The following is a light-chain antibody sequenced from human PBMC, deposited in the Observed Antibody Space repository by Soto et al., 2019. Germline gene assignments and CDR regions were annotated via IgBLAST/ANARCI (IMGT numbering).Light chain of an antibody. V-gene: IGKV1-33*01. CDR1: QSISIF. CDR2: DAT. J-gene: IGKJ5*01. Sequence: EIQITSSPSSLSESVEDRVIITCRASQSISIFLNWYQQKPGKAPELLIYDATILETGVPSRFSGSGSGTDFTFTISGLQPEDLATYYCQQFHDPPITYGQGTRLEIK. CDR3: QQFHDPPIT.